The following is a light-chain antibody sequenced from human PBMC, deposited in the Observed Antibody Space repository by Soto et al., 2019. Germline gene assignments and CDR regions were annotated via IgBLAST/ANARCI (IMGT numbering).Light chain of an antibody. Sequence: QSVLTQSPSASASLGASVKFTCTLSSGHSSYAIAWHQQQPEKGPRYLMKVNSDGSHSKGDGIPDRFSGSSSGAERYLTISRLQSEDEADYYCQTWGTGFHVVFGGGTKLTVL. J-gene: IGLJ2*01. V-gene: IGLV4-69*01. CDR2: VNSDGSH. CDR1: SGHSSYA. CDR3: QTWGTGFHVV.